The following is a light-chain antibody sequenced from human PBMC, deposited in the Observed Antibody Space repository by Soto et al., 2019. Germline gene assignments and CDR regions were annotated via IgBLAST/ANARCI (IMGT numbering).Light chain of an antibody. Sequence: DIQMTQSPSSLSASVGDRVTITCRASQSIRSFLNWYQQKPGKAPKLLIYAASSLQSGVPSRFSGNGSGTDFTLTIGSLQPEDFATYYCQQSYSTPYTFGQGTKLEIK. CDR3: QQSYSTPYT. CDR1: QSIRSF. CDR2: AAS. J-gene: IGKJ2*01. V-gene: IGKV1-39*01.